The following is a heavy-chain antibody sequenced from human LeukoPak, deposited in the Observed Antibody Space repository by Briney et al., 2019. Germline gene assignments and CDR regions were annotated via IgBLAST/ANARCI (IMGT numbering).Heavy chain of an antibody. J-gene: IGHJ4*02. CDR3: ASSGAEVILY. CDR1: GGTFSSYA. CDR2: IIPILGIA. D-gene: IGHD3-22*01. V-gene: IGHV1-69*04. Sequence: ASVKVSCKASGGTFSSYAISWVRQAPGQGLEWMGRIIPILGIANYAQKFQGRVTITADKSTSTAYMELSSLRSEGTAVYYCASSGAEVILYWGQGTLVTVSS.